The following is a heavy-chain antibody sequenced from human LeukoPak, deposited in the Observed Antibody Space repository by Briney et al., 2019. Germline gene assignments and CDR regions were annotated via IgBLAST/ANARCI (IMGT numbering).Heavy chain of an antibody. CDR1: VGSFSRVGYF. V-gene: IGHV4-61*02. D-gene: IGHD4-17*01. CDR2: IYTNGHT. J-gene: IGHJ4*02. CDR3: ARERRDDYVSFDY. Sequence: PSETLSLTCTVSVGSFSRVGYFWSWIRQPAGKGLEWIGRIYTNGHTNYNPSLKSRVTMSLDTSTNQFSLKLSSVTAADTAVYYCARERRDDYVSFDYWGQGTLVSVSS.